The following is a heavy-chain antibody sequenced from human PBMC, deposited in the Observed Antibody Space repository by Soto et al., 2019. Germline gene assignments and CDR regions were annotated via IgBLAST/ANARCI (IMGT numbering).Heavy chain of an antibody. CDR3: ATSLNSYGPGWARPCDS. CDR1: GFTFNSYN. Sequence: EVQLVESGGGLAQPGGSLRLSCAASGFTFNSYNMNWVRQAPGRGPEWISYISSSGGIDYADSVKGRFTVSRDNARKSLFLPMNSLRDEDTAVYYCATSLNSYGPGWARPCDSWGQGTRVTVSS. V-gene: IGHV3-48*02. CDR2: ISSSGGI. J-gene: IGHJ4*02. D-gene: IGHD3-10*01.